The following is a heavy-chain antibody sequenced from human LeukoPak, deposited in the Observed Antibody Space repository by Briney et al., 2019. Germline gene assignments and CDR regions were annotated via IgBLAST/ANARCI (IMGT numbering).Heavy chain of an antibody. CDR1: GYTFSTYG. CDR3: ARNAGSYFEFAP. CDR2: ISGNSGKT. D-gene: IGHD1-26*01. Sequence: ASVTVSCKTSGYTFSTYGLSWVRQAPGQGLEWMGWISGNSGKTHYAQKFQDRVTLTTDTSSTTAFMELRSLRSDDTAMYYCARNAGSYFEFAPWGQGTLVTVSS. V-gene: IGHV1-18*01. J-gene: IGHJ5*02.